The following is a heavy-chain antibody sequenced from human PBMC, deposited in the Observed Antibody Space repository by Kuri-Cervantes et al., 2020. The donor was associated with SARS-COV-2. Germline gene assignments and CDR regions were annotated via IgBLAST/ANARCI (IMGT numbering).Heavy chain of an antibody. V-gene: IGHV1-8*01. J-gene: IGHJ4*02. CDR2: MNPNSGNT. D-gene: IGHD3-22*01. CDR1: GYTFTSYD. Sequence: ASVKVSCKASGYTFTSYDINWVRQATGQGLEWMGWMNPNSGNTGYAQKFQGRVTMTRNTSISTAYMELSSLRSEDTAVYYCASELDQYYYDSSGLYYWGQGTLVTVSS. CDR3: ASELDQYYYDSSGLYY.